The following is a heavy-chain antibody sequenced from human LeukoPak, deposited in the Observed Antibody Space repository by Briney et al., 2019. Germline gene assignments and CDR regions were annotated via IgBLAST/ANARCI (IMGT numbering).Heavy chain of an antibody. D-gene: IGHD2-2*02. CDR3: ARDVVPAAIGYYFDY. V-gene: IGHV3-21*01. Sequence: GGSLRLSCAASGFTFSTYTMNWVRQAPGKGLEWVSSISNSGTFIDYADSVKGRFTISRDNAKNSVYLQMNSLRPEDTAVYYCARDVVPAAIGYYFDYWGQGTVVTVSS. CDR1: GFTFSTYT. J-gene: IGHJ4*02. CDR2: ISNSGTFI.